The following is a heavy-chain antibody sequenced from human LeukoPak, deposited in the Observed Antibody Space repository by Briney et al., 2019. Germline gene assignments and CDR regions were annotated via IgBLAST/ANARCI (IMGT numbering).Heavy chain of an antibody. V-gene: IGHV5-51*01. D-gene: IGHD2/OR15-2a*01. CDR1: GYSFPSYW. CDR2: IYPGDSDT. J-gene: IGHJ4*02. Sequence: GESLRTPCKGSGYSFPSYWIAWVRQMPGKGLEWMGIIYPGDSDTRYSPSFQGQVTISADKSISTAYLQWSSLKASDTAIYYCTTSSTTPPRFDSWGQGPLVTVSS. CDR3: TTSSTTPPRFDS.